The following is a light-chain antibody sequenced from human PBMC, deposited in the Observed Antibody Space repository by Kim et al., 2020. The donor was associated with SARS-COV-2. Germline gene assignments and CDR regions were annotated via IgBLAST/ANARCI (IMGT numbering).Light chain of an antibody. Sequence: GQKVPISCSGSSSNIGNNYVSWYQQLPGTAPKLLIYDNNKRPSGIPDRFSGSKSGTSATLGITGLQTGDEADYYCGTWDGSLSAGVFGGGTQLTVL. V-gene: IGLV1-51*01. CDR1: SSNIGNNY. CDR2: DNN. J-gene: IGLJ2*01. CDR3: GTWDGSLSAGV.